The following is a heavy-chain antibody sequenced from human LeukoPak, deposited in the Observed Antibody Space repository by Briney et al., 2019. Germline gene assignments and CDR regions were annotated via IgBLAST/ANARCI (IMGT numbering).Heavy chain of an antibody. D-gene: IGHD2-15*01. J-gene: IGHJ4*02. V-gene: IGHV3-21*01. CDR3: ARDPSGYCSGGSCTDY. CDR1: GFTFSSYA. Sequence: GGSLRLSCAASGFTFSSYAMHWVRQAPGKGLEWVSSISSSSSYIYYADSVKGRFTISRDNAKNSLYLQMNSLRAEDTAVYYCARDPSGYCSGGSCTDYWGQGTLVTVSS. CDR2: ISSSSSYI.